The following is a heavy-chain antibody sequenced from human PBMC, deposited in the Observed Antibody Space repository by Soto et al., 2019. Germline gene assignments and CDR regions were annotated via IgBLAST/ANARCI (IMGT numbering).Heavy chain of an antibody. CDR2: MNPNSGNT. V-gene: IGHV1-8*01. J-gene: IGHJ3*02. CDR1: GYTFTSYD. D-gene: IGHD2-15*01. CDR3: ARARHDCSGGSCSDAFDI. Sequence: ASVKVSCKASGYTFTSYDINWVRQATGQGLEWMGWMNPNSGNTGYAQKFQGRVTMTRNTSISTAYMELSSLRSEDTAVYYCARARHDCSGGSCSDAFDIWGQGTMVTVSS.